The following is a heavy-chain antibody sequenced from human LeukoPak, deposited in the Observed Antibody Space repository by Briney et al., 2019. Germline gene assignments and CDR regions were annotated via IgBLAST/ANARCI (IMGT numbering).Heavy chain of an antibody. D-gene: IGHD6-19*01. CDR3: AREGYSSDWYGFDY. CDR1: GGSFSGYY. J-gene: IGHJ4*02. V-gene: IGHV4-34*01. Sequence: SETLSLTCAVYGGSFSGYYWSWIRQPPGKGLEWIGEINHSGSTNYNPSLKSRVTISVDTSKNQFSLKLSSVTAADTAVYYCAREGYSSDWYGFDYWGQGTLVTVSS. CDR2: INHSGST.